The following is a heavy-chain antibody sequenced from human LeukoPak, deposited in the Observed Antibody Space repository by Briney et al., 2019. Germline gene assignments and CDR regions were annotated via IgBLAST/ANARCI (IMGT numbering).Heavy chain of an antibody. J-gene: IGHJ5*02. V-gene: IGHV4-34*01. Sequence: PSETLSLTCAVYGGSFSGYYWSWIRQPPGKGLEWIGEINHSGSTNYNPSLKSRVTISVDTSKNQFSLKLSSVTAADTAVYYCARGGRYIAAAGGGVRSDPWGQGTLVTVSS. CDR3: ARGGRYIAAAGGGVRSDP. CDR2: INHSGST. CDR1: GGSFSGYY. D-gene: IGHD6-13*01.